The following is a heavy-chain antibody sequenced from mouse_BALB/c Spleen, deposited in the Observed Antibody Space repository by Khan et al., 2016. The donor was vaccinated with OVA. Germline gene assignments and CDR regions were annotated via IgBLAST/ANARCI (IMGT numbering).Heavy chain of an antibody. D-gene: IGHD2-14*01. CDR3: ARPYRCDEGACFDY. J-gene: IGHJ3*01. CDR1: GFAFSRDW. V-gene: IGHV4-1*02. Sequence: EVKLLESGGGLVQPGGSLKLSCAASGFAFSRDWMRWVRQALGKGLEWIGEINPDSSTINYTPSLKDKFIISRDNAKNTLFLQLSKVSSADTALYKCARPYRCDEGACFDYWGQGTLVTVSA. CDR2: INPDSSTI.